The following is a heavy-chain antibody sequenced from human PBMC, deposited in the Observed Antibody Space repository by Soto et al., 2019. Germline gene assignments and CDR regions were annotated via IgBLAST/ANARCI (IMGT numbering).Heavy chain of an antibody. CDR3: ARTLYSYGPRLDY. Sequence: SETLSLTCTVSGGSISSYYWSWIRQPPGKGLEWIGYIYYSGSTNYNPSLKSRVTISVDTSKNQFSLKLSSVTAADTAVYYCARTLYSYGPRLDYWGQGTLVNVSS. CDR1: GGSISSYY. CDR2: IYYSGST. D-gene: IGHD5-18*01. J-gene: IGHJ4*02. V-gene: IGHV4-59*01.